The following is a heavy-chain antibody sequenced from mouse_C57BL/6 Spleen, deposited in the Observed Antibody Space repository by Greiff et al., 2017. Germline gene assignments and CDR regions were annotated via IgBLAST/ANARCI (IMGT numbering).Heavy chain of an antibody. CDR1: GYSITSGYY. Sequence: EVQVVESGPGLVKPSQSLSLTCSVTGYSITSGYYWNWIRQFPGNKLEWMGYISYDGSNNYNPSLKNRISITRDTSKNQFFLKLNSVTTEDTATYYCARGDYDLVYFDYWGQGTTLTVSS. CDR2: ISYDGSN. J-gene: IGHJ2*01. D-gene: IGHD2-4*01. CDR3: ARGDYDLVYFDY. V-gene: IGHV3-6*01.